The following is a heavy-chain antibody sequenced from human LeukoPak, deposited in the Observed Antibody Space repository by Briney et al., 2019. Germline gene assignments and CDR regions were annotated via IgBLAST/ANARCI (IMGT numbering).Heavy chain of an antibody. CDR3: ARDQAAIVVVNHFDY. V-gene: IGHV1-2*02. Sequence: GASVKVSCKASGYTFTGYYMHWVRQAPGQGLEWMGWINPNSGGTNYAQKFQGRVTMTRGTSISTAYMELSRLRSDDTAVYYCARDQAAIVVVNHFDYWGQGTLVTVSS. D-gene: IGHD3-22*01. CDR2: INPNSGGT. J-gene: IGHJ4*02. CDR1: GYTFTGYY.